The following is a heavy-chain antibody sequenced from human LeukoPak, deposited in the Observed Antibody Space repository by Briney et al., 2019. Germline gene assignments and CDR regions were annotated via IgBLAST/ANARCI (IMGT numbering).Heavy chain of an antibody. D-gene: IGHD6-13*01. J-gene: IGHJ4*02. CDR1: GFTFSSYW. Sequence: GGSLRLSCAASGFTFSSYWMSWVRQAPGKGLEWVANIKPDGSDKYYVDSVKGPFTISRDNAKNSLSLQMSGLRAEDTAVYYCARASSSWPHYYFDYWGQGTLVTVSS. V-gene: IGHV3-7*01. CDR2: IKPDGSDK. CDR3: ARASSSWPHYYFDY.